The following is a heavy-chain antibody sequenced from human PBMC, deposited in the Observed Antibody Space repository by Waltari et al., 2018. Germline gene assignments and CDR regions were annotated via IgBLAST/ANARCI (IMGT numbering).Heavy chain of an antibody. V-gene: IGHV3-21*06. CDR2: ISSSSSDI. CDR3: AREGSTVNTYAFDI. D-gene: IGHD4-17*01. Sequence: EVQLVESGGGLVKPGGSLRLSCAASGFTFSSYSMNWFRQAPGKGLAWVSSISSSSSDIYYEDSVKGRLTISRDNAKNSLYLQMNSLRAEDTAVYYCAREGSTVNTYAFDIWGQGTMVTVSS. CDR1: GFTFSSYS. J-gene: IGHJ3*02.